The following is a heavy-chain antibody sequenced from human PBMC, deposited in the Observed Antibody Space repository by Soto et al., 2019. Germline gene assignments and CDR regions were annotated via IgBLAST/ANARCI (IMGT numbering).Heavy chain of an antibody. CDR3: ARDRVGYYDSSGAPDHYFAY. CDR1: GFTFSSYG. D-gene: IGHD3-22*01. V-gene: IGHV3-33*01. Sequence: QVQLVESGGGVVQPGRSLRLSCAASGFTFSSYGMHWVRQAPGKGLEWVAVIWYDGSNKYYADSVKGRFTISRDNSKNTLYLQMSSLRAEDTAVYYCARDRVGYYDSSGAPDHYFAYWGQGSLVTVSS. J-gene: IGHJ4*02. CDR2: IWYDGSNK.